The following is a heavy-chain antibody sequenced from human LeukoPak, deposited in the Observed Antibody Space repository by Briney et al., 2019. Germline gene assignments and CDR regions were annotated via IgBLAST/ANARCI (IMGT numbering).Heavy chain of an antibody. CDR1: GFTFSSYG. CDR2: IWYDGSNK. V-gene: IGHV3-33*06. CDR3: AKDGASTYFDY. D-gene: IGHD4/OR15-4a*01. J-gene: IGHJ4*02. Sequence: GRSLRLSCAPSGFTFSSYGMHWVRQAPGKGLKWVAVIWYDGSNKYYADSVKGRFTISRDNSKNTLYLQMNSLRAEDTAVYYCAKDGASTYFDYWGQGTLVTVSS.